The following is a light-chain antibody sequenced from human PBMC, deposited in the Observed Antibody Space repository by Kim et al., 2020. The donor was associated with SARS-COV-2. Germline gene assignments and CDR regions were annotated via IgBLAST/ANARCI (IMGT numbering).Light chain of an antibody. J-gene: IGKJ3*01. CDR2: AAS. CDR1: QDISNW. CDR3: QQSYSLPPT. Sequence: ASVEDRVPITCRASQDISNWLAWYQQKPGKAPNLLCYAASDLQSGVPSRFSGGGSGTYFTLTISSLQPEDLAIYFCQQSYSLPPTFGPGTKVDIK. V-gene: IGKV1-12*01.